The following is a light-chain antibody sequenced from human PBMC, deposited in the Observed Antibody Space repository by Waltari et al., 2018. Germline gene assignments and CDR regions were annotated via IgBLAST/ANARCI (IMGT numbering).Light chain of an antibody. J-gene: IGKJ4*01. CDR3: QQYKSYPLT. V-gene: IGKV1-5*03. CDR2: KAY. Sequence: DIQMTQSPSSLSAPVGGRVIIPCRTSQSIRSWLAWYQQKPGKAPKLLIYKAYSLESGVPSRVSGSGSGTEFTLTISSLQPDDFATYYCQQYKSYPLTFGGGTKVDI. CDR1: QSIRSW.